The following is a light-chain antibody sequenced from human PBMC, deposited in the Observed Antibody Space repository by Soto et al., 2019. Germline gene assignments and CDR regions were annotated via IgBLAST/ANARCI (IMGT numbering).Light chain of an antibody. J-gene: IGKJ1*01. CDR2: GAS. CDR3: QQYGSSPQT. Sequence: TLSVSPGERATLSCRASQSVSNNYLAWYQQKPGQAPRLLIYGASSRATGIPDRFSGSGSGTDFTLTISRLEPEDFAVYYCQQYGSSPQTFGQGTKVDIK. V-gene: IGKV3-20*01. CDR1: QSVSNNY.